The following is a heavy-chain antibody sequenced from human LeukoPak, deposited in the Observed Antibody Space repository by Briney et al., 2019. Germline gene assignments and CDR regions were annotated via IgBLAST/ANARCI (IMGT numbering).Heavy chain of an antibody. CDR3: ARGNLHGGSATDY. D-gene: IGHD4-23*01. Sequence: GGSLRLSCAASGFTFSSYAMHWVRQAPGKGLEWVAVISYDGSNKYYADSVKGRFTISRDNSKNTLYLQMNSLRSEDTAVYYCARGNLHGGSATDYWGQGTLVTVSS. CDR2: ISYDGSNK. CDR1: GFTFSSYA. V-gene: IGHV3-30-3*01. J-gene: IGHJ4*02.